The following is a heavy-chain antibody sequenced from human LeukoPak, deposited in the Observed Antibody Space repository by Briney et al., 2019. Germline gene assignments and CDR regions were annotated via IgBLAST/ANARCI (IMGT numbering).Heavy chain of an antibody. J-gene: IGHJ4*02. Sequence: GGSLRLSCAGSGFTFGSYAMTWVRQSPGKGPEWVSAISGSGETTYYADSVKGRFTISRDNSRNSLYLQMNSLRAEDTAVYYCAKEHGSGSYYKPDYWGQGTLVTVSS. CDR3: AKEHGSGSYYKPDY. CDR1: GFTFGSYA. V-gene: IGHV3-23*01. D-gene: IGHD3-10*01. CDR2: ISGSGETT.